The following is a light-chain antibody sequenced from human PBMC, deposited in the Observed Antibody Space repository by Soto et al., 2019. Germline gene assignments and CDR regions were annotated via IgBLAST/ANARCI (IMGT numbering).Light chain of an antibody. CDR2: SYN. V-gene: IGLV1-44*01. J-gene: IGLJ3*02. Sequence: QSVLTQPPSASGTPGQRVTISCSGSSSNIGRNSVNWYQHLPGTAPKLLIYSYNQRPPGVPDRFSGSKSDSSASLAISGLQSEDEADYYCAAWDDSLSGPVFGGGTKLTVL. CDR3: AAWDDSLSGPV. CDR1: SSNIGRNS.